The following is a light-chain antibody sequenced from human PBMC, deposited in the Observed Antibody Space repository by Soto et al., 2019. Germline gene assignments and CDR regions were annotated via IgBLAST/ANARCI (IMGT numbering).Light chain of an antibody. CDR1: SSDVGGYNY. Sequence: QSALTQPASVSGSTGLSITISCTGSSSDVGGYNYVSWYQQHPGKAPKLMIYEVNNRPSGVSNRFSGSKSGNTASLTISGLQAEDEPDYYCTSYTSSNTPVFGGGTKLTV. CDR3: TSYTSSNTPV. CDR2: EVN. V-gene: IGLV2-14*01. J-gene: IGLJ3*02.